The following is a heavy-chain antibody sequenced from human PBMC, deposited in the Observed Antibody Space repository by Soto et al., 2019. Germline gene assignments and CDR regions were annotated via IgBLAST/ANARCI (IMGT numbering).Heavy chain of an antibody. CDR2: ISPYNGDT. CDR1: GYTFNTHG. Sequence: QVQLVQSGADMREPGASVKVSCKASGYTFNTHGISWVRQAPGQGLEWMGWISPYNGDTKYAQKLQGRLTMTTDTSTSTADMDLRILRSDDTAVYYSARVCPLGPCNWFDPWGRGTLVSVSS. J-gene: IGHJ5*02. V-gene: IGHV1-18*01. D-gene: IGHD3-3*01. CDR3: ARVCPLGPCNWFDP.